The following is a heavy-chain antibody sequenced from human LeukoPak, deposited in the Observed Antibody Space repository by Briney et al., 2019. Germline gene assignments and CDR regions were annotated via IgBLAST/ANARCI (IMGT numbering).Heavy chain of an antibody. CDR1: GYTFSDYG. CDR3: AREEYHLVSLDP. CDR2: ISAYNGNT. V-gene: IGHV1-18*01. D-gene: IGHD2-2*01. Sequence: ASVKVSCKASGYTFSDYGVSWVRQAPGQGLEWMGWISAYNGNTDYAQNFQGRITMTTDKSTRTAYLELRSLRPDGTAVYYCAREEYHLVSLDPWGQGTLVTVSS. J-gene: IGHJ5*02.